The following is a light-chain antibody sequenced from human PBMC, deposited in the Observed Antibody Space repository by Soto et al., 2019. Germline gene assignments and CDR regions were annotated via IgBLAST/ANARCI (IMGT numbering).Light chain of an antibody. CDR3: QQYGSSLPMYT. J-gene: IGKJ2*01. V-gene: IGKV3-20*01. Sequence: ETVVTQSPGTLSLSPGERATLSCRASQSISSTYLAWYQQEPGQAPRLLIYGASTRATGIPDRFSGSGSGTDFTLTISRLEPEDFAVYYCQQYGSSLPMYTFGQGTKLEIK. CDR2: GAS. CDR1: QSISSTY.